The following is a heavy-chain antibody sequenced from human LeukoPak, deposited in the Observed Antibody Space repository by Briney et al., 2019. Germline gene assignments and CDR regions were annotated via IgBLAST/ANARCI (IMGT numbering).Heavy chain of an antibody. Sequence: PSETLSLTCTVSGGSISSYYWSWIRQPAGKGLEWIGRIYTSGSTNYNPSLKSRVTMSVDTSKNQFSLKLSSVTAADTAVYYCARDPLPYSSSWSPQYYFDYWGQGTLVTVSS. J-gene: IGHJ4*02. CDR1: GGSISSYY. D-gene: IGHD6-13*01. CDR2: IYTSGST. V-gene: IGHV4-4*07. CDR3: ARDPLPYSSSWSPQYYFDY.